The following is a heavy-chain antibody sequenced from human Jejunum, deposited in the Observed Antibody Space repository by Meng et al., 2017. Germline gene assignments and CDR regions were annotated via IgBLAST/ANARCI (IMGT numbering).Heavy chain of an antibody. D-gene: IGHD3-3*01. V-gene: IGHV1-18*01. CDR3: ARDLGPYYDFWRGYYFDF. CDR1: GYAFNTYG. CDR2: IGVYNGKT. J-gene: IGHJ4*02. Sequence: VQMVQSGAEGKKPGASVKVPCKASGYAFNTYGISWVRQAPGQGLEWMGWIGVYNGKTNFAQNFQGRVALTTDTSTSTAYMELRSLRSDDTAVYYCARDLGPYYDFWRGYYFDFWGQGTLVTVSS.